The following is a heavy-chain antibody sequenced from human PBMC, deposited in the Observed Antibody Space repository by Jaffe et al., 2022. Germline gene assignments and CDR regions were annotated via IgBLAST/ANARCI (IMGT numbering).Heavy chain of an antibody. CDR3: AGTGSYYNGNWFDP. D-gene: IGHD3-10*01. J-gene: IGHJ5*02. V-gene: IGHV3-7*05. CDR2: IKQDGSEK. CDR1: GFTFSSYW. Sequence: EVQLVESGGGLVQPGGSLRLSCAASGFTFSSYWMSWVRQAPGKGLEWVANIKQDGSEKYYVDSVKGRFTISRDNAKNSLYLQMNSLRAEDTAVYYCAGTGSYYNGNWFDPWGQGTLVTVSS.